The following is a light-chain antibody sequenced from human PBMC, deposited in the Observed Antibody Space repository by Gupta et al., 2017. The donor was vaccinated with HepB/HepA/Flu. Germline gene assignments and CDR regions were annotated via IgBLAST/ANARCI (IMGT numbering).Light chain of an antibody. V-gene: IGKV3-20*01. CDR3: QQYGGSPLFT. J-gene: IGKJ3*01. Sequence: EVVLTQSPDTLSLSPGERATLSCKASQIISSSFLAWYHKRPGQAPRLLIYGASTRATGIPDRFSGGGSGTDFTLTIGSLEPEDFAVYFCQQYGGSPLFTFGPGTKVDMK. CDR1: QIISSSF. CDR2: GAS.